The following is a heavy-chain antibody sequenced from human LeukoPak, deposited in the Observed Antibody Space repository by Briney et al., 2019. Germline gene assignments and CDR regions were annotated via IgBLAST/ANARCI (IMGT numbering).Heavy chain of an antibody. J-gene: IGHJ4*02. CDR2: IRSKTHGGTA. D-gene: IGHD4-17*01. Sequence: GGSLGLSCAASGFTFSYPWMSWVRQAPGKGLEWVGRIRSKTHGGTADYAAPVKGRFTISRDDSKNTLYLQMNSLKSEDTAVYYCTMENSGARAWGQGTLVTVSS. V-gene: IGHV3-15*01. CDR3: TMENSGARA. CDR1: GFTFSYPW.